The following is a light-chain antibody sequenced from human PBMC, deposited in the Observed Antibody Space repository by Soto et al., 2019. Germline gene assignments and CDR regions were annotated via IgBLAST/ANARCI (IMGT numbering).Light chain of an antibody. J-gene: IGLJ3*02. CDR2: EDD. Sequence: NFMLTQPHSVSESPGKTITISCTRSGGSIASNYVQWYQQRPGSSPPTVIYEDDRRPSGVPDRFSGSIDSSSNSASLTISGLRTEDEATYFCQSFDSSDQVFGGGTKLTVL. CDR3: QSFDSSDQV. V-gene: IGLV6-57*01. CDR1: GGSIASNY.